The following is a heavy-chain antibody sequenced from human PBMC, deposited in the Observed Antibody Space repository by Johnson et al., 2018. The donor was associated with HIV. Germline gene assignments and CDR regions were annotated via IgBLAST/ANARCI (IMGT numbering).Heavy chain of an antibody. CDR3: ATGSLVVVGADGLLQLHDAFDI. D-gene: IGHD2-15*01. J-gene: IGHJ3*02. V-gene: IGHV3-74*02. Sequence: MQLVESGGGLVQPGGSLRLSCAASGFTYDMYWMHWVRQAPGKGLVWVSRINSFGSSTNYADFVKGRFTISRDNAKNTLYLQMNSLRAEDTAVYYCATGSLVVVGADGLLQLHDAFDIWGRGTKVTVSS. CDR2: INSFGSST. CDR1: GFTYDMYW.